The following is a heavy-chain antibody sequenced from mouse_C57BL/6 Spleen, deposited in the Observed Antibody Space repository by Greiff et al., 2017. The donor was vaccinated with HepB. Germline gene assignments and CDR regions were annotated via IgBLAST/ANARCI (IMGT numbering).Heavy chain of an antibody. V-gene: IGHV3-6*01. J-gene: IGHJ4*01. Sequence: VEESGPGLVKPSQSLSLTCSVTGYSITSGYYWNWIRQFPGNKLEWMGYISYDGSNNYNPSLKNRISITRDTSKNQFFLKLNSVTTEDTATYYCAGLYYGYDRAMDYWGQGTSVTVSS. CDR2: ISYDGSN. CDR3: AGLYYGYDRAMDY. CDR1: GYSITSGYY. D-gene: IGHD2-2*01.